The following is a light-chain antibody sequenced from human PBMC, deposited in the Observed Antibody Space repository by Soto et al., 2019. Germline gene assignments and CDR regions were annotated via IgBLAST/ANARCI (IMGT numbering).Light chain of an antibody. CDR1: SSDVGGYNY. CDR2: DVS. Sequence: QSVLTQPRSVSGSPGQSVTISCTGTSSDVGGYNYVSWYQQHPGKAPKLMIYDVSKRPSGVPDRFSGSKSGNTASLTISGLQAEDEADYSCCSYAGSYTLKVFGGGTKLTVL. CDR3: CSYAGSYTLKV. J-gene: IGLJ2*01. V-gene: IGLV2-11*01.